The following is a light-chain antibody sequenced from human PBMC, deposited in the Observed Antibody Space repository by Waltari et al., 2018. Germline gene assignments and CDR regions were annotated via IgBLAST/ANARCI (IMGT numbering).Light chain of an antibody. CDR1: SSHVGSYTP. J-gene: IGLJ1*01. CDR3: SSYAGRSYV. CDR2: EVD. Sequence: QSALTPPASASGSPGQSITIPCTVPSSHVGSYTPVSWYHQHPAKGPKLILFEVDKRTSGVSNRVSGSKSGNTASLTISGLQTEDEADYYCSSYAGRSYVFGTGTKVAVL. V-gene: IGLV2-14*02.